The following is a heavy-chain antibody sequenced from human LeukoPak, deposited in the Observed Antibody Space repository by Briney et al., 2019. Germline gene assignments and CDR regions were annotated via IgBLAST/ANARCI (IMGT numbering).Heavy chain of an antibody. CDR1: GFTVSSTH. CDR3: ARDDGYRTTDY. J-gene: IGHJ4*02. CDR2: IYTGGNS. Sequence: GGSLRLSCAASGFTVSSTHMVWVRQAPGKGLEWVSVIYTGGNSYYAGSVQGRFIISRDISKNTLYLQMNSLRAEDTAVYYCARDDGYRTTDYWGQGTLVTVSS. V-gene: IGHV3-53*01. D-gene: IGHD5-18*01.